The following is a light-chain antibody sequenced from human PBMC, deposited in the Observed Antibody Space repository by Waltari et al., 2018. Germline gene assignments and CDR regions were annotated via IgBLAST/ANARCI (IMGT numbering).Light chain of an antibody. V-gene: IGKV1D-8*01. CDR1: QGISDH. CDR2: GAY. CDR3: QQYYTFPYT. Sequence: VISITQSPSFLSASTGDRVTISCRVMQGISDHLAWYQQKPGKAPDRLSFGAYTLQSGVPPRFSGGGSGTDFTLTISDLQSEDFATYYCQQYYTFPYTFGQGTKLEIE. J-gene: IGKJ2*01.